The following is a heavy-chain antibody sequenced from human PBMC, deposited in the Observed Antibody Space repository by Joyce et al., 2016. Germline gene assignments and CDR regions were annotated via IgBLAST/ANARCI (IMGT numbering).Heavy chain of an antibody. CDR2: SSPSFGTT. V-gene: IGHV1-69*15. Sequence: QVQLVQSGAEVKNPGSSVTVSCTASGGTFRSCAISWVRQAPGQGLEWMGRSSPSFGTTNYTQKLQGRVTISGDDSTKIVYMELTSLTSEDTAVYYGATDPGGGLFDYWGQGTLVTVSS. D-gene: IGHD3-16*01. J-gene: IGHJ4*02. CDR1: GGTFRSCA. CDR3: ATDPGGGLFDY.